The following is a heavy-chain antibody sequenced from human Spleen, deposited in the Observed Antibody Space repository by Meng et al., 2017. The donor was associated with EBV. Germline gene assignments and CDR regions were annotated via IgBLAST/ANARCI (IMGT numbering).Heavy chain of an antibody. D-gene: IGHD4/OR15-4a*01. V-gene: IGHV3-21*01. CDR2: ISSSSDYI. CDR1: GFTFSKHS. J-gene: IGHJ4*02. Sequence: GRLVESGGGSVQAGASLRSSCGASGFTFSKHSMNWVRQAPGKGLYGVSSISSSSDYIFYADSVRGRFTISRDNAKNSLYLQMNSLRAEDTAMYYCTRTSLKSWGQGTLVTVSS. CDR3: TRTSLKS.